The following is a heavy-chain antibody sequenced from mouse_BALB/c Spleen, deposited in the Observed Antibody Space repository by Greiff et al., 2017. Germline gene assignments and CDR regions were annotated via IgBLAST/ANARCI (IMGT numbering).Heavy chain of an antibody. D-gene: IGHD2-1*01. CDR3: ASYGNLWYFDV. CDR2: ISNGGGST. J-gene: IGHJ1*01. V-gene: IGHV5-12-2*01. Sequence: EVMLVESGGGLVQPGGSLKLSCAASGFTFSSYTMSWVRQTPEKRLEWVAYISNGGGSTYYPDTVKGRFTISRDNAKNTLYLQMSSLKSEDTAMYYCASYGNLWYFDVWGAGTTVTVSS. CDR1: GFTFSSYT.